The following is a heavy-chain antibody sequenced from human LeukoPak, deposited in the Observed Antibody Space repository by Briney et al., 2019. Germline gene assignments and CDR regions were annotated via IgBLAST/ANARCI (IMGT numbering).Heavy chain of an antibody. CDR2: IIPIFGTA. Sequence: SVKVSCKASGGTFSSYAISWVRQAPGQGLEWMGGIIPIFGTANYAQKFQGRVTMTRDTSTSTVYMELSSLRSEDTAVYYCAREGTFSSPRNWFDPWGQGTLVTVSS. J-gene: IGHJ5*02. D-gene: IGHD6-13*01. CDR3: AREGTFSSPRNWFDP. V-gene: IGHV1-69*05. CDR1: GGTFSSYA.